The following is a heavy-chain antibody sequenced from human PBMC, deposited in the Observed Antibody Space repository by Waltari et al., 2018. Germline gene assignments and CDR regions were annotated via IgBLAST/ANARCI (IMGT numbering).Heavy chain of an antibody. Sequence: QVQLQESGPGLVKPSQTLSLTCTVSGGSISSGGYYWSWIRQHQGKGLELVGYIYYSGSTYYNPTLKSRVTISVDTAKNQFSLKLSSVTAADTAVYYCARGYYYDSSGPEYYFDYWGQGTLVTVSS. CDR1: GGSISSGGYY. CDR2: IYYSGST. CDR3: ARGYYYDSSGPEYYFDY. V-gene: IGHV4-31*03. D-gene: IGHD3-22*01. J-gene: IGHJ4*02.